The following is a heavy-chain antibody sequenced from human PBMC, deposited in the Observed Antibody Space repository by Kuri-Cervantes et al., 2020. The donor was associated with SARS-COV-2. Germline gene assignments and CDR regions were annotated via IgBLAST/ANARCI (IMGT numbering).Heavy chain of an antibody. V-gene: IGHV3-23*01. CDR3: TILGNYGLRY. J-gene: IGHJ4*02. Sequence: GGSLRLSCAASGFTFSSYAMSWVRQAPGKGLEWVSGIINSGETTYYEDSVKGRFTISRDNAKNSLYLQMNSLKTEDTAVYYCTILGNYGLRYWGQGTLVTVSS. D-gene: IGHD4-11*01. CDR1: GFTFSSYA. CDR2: IINSGETT.